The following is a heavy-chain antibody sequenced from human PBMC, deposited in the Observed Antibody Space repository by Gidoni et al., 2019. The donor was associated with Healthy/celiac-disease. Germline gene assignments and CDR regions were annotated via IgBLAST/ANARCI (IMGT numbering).Heavy chain of an antibody. CDR2: INAGNGNT. J-gene: IGHJ3*02. D-gene: IGHD5-12*01. Sequence: QVQLVQSGAEVKKPGASVKVSCRASGYPFTSYAMHWVRQAPGQRLEWMGWINAGNGNTKYSQKFQGRVTITRDTSASTAYMELSSLRSEDTAVYYCARLATIRGPDAFDIWGQGTMVTVSS. V-gene: IGHV1-3*01. CDR3: ARLATIRGPDAFDI. CDR1: GYPFTSYA.